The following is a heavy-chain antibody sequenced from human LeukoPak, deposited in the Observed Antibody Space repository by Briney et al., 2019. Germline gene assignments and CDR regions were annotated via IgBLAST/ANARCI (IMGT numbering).Heavy chain of an antibody. J-gene: IGHJ3*01. CDR3: AKEYHRVHDAFDA. V-gene: IGHV3-30*18. D-gene: IGHD2-2*01. Sequence: GGSLRLSCAASGFPFSSYWMHWVRQAPGKGLEWVAVISYDGSKKYSADSVKGRFTISRDNSKSTVYLQMNSLTSEDTAVYHCAKEYHRVHDAFDAWGHGTMVTVSS. CDR2: ISYDGSKK. CDR1: GFPFSSYW.